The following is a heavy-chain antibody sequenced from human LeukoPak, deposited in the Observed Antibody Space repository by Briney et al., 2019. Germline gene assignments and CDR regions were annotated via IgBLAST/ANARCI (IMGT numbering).Heavy chain of an antibody. CDR1: GGTFSSYA. V-gene: IGHV1-69*04. CDR2: IIPILGIA. J-gene: IGHJ3*02. CDR3: AARSGRFDAFDI. D-gene: IGHD1-26*01. Sequence: SVKVSCKASGGTFSSYAISWVRQAPGQGLEWMGRIIPILGIANYAQKFQGRATITADKSTSTAYMELSSLRSEDTAVYYCAARSGRFDAFDIWGQGTMVTVSS.